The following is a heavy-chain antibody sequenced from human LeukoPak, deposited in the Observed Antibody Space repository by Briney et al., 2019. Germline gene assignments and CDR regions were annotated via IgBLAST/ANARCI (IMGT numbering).Heavy chain of an antibody. CDR3: AKGPSKYRIKGYADF. Sequence: GGSLRLSCAASAFTFTTNAMSWVRQAPGKGLEWVSAITGSGGTTYYADSAKGRFTISRDNSKNTVYLQMNSLRAEDTAVYYCAKGPSKYRIKGYADFWGQGTLVTVSS. J-gene: IGHJ4*02. D-gene: IGHD1-14*01. CDR1: AFTFTTNA. V-gene: IGHV3-23*01. CDR2: ITGSGGTT.